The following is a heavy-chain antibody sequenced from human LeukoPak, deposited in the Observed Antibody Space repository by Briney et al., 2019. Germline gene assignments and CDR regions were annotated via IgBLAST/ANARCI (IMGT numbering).Heavy chain of an antibody. J-gene: IGHJ5*02. Sequence: ASVKVSFKASGYTFTIYGISWVRQAPGQGLEWMGWISAYNGNTNYAQKLQGRVTITTDTSTSTAYMELRSLRSDDTAVYYCARVGQNYNWFDPWGQGTLVTVSS. CDR3: ARVGQNYNWFDP. CDR1: GYTFTIYG. V-gene: IGHV1-18*01. CDR2: ISAYNGNT.